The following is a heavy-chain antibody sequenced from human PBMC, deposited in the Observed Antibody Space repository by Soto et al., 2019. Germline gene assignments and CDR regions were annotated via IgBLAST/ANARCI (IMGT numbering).Heavy chain of an antibody. J-gene: IGHJ4*02. CDR3: AREGGLYYFDY. V-gene: IGHV1-69*08. Sequence: QVQPVQSGAEVKKPGSSVKVSCKASGGTSSSISWVRQAPGQGLEWMGRIITTLGEATYAQKFQGRVTITADRSTNTAYMDLTSLRFEDTAVYFCAREGGLYYFDYWGQGTLVTVSS. CDR2: IITTLGEA. CDR1: GGTSSS. D-gene: IGHD3-16*01.